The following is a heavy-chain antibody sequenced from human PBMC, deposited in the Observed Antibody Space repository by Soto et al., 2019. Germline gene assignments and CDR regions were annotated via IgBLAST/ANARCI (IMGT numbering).Heavy chain of an antibody. V-gene: IGHV3-30*18. Sequence: QVQLVESGGGVVQPGRSLRLSCAASGFTFSSYGMHWVRQAPGKGLEWVAVISYDGSNKYYADSVKGRFTISRDNSKNTLYLQMNSLRAEDTAVYYCAKGSGFYVGYSSHMDVWGQGTTVTVS. D-gene: IGHD6-13*01. CDR3: AKGSGFYVGYSSHMDV. CDR2: ISYDGSNK. J-gene: IGHJ6*02. CDR1: GFTFSSYG.